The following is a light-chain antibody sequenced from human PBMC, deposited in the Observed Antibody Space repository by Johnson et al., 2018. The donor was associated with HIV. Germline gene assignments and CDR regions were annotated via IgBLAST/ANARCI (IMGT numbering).Light chain of an antibody. Sequence: QSILTQPPSVSAAPGQTVTISCAGSSSNIGNNYVSWYQQLPGTAPKLLIYENNKRPSGIPDRFSVSKSGTSATLGITGLQTGDEADYYCGTWDSSLSAYVFGTGTKVTVL. CDR3: GTWDSSLSAYV. J-gene: IGLJ1*01. CDR2: ENN. V-gene: IGLV1-51*02. CDR1: SSNIGNNY.